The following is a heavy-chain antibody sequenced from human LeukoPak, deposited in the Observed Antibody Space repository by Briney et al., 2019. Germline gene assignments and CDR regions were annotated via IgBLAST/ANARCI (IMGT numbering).Heavy chain of an antibody. D-gene: IGHD6-13*01. Sequence: ASVKVSCKASGYTFTSYGISWVRQAPGQGLDWMRWISAYNGNTNYAQKLQGSVTMTTDTSTSTAYMELRSLRSDGTAVYYCARVGNEYSSSWYWFDPWGQGTLVTVSS. CDR1: GYTFTSYG. J-gene: IGHJ5*02. CDR2: ISAYNGNT. CDR3: ARVGNEYSSSWYWFDP. V-gene: IGHV1-18*01.